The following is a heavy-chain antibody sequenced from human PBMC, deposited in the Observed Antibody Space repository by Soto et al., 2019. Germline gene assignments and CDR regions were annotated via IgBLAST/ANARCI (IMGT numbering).Heavy chain of an antibody. CDR3: GRQSGKVTTAWVDNWFDP. D-gene: IGHD4-17*01. CDR1: GYTFTNYD. CDR2: MNPNSGNT. J-gene: IGHJ5*02. Sequence: ASVKVSCKASGYTFTNYDINWVRQAAGQGLEWMGWMNPNSGNTAYAQKFQGRVTMTRNTSLSTAYLELSGLRSEDTAVYYCGRQSGKVTTAWVDNWFDPWGQGTLVTVSS. V-gene: IGHV1-8*01.